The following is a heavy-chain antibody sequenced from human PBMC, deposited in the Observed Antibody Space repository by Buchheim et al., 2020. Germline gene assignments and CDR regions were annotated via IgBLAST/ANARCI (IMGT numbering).Heavy chain of an antibody. V-gene: IGHV3-48*02. CDR2: IRSGSTAM. D-gene: IGHD7-27*01. CDR3: ATWAFYHGVDV. Sequence: EVQMVDSGGGLVQPGGSLRLSCAASGFNFGAYAMNWFRQAPGRGLEWLSHIRSGSTAMYYTDSVRGRFHISRDDAKNSLYLQMDSLRDDDTAVYFCATWAFYHGVDVWGQGT. CDR1: GFNFGAYA. J-gene: IGHJ6*02.